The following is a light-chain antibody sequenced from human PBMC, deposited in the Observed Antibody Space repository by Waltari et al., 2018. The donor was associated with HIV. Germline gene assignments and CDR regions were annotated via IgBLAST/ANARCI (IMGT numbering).Light chain of an antibody. CDR2: EIT. J-gene: IGLJ2*01. V-gene: IGLV2-14*01. CDR3: SSYTTTTTVL. CDR1: NSDVGGYNY. Sequence: QSALTQPASVSGSPGQSITFSCTGTNSDVGGYNYVSWYQQHPGKAPKLLIYEITNRPSGISNRFSGSKSGNTASMTISGLQAEDEADYYCSSYTTTTTVLFGGGTKLTVL.